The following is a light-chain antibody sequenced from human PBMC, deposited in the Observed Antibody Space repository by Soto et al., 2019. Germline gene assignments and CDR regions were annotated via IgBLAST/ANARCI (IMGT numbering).Light chain of an antibody. Sequence: QSVLTQPASVSGSPGQSITISCTGTSSYVGAYNFVSWHQQHPGKAPKLMIYNVYDRPSGISYRFSGSKSGNTASLTISGLQGGDEADYYCSAYTVSRTYVFGTGTKVTVL. CDR1: SSYVGAYNF. CDR2: NVY. J-gene: IGLJ1*01. CDR3: SAYTVSRTYV. V-gene: IGLV2-14*03.